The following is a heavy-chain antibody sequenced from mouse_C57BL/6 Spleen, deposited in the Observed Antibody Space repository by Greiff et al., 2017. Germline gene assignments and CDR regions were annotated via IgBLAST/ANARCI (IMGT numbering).Heavy chain of an antibody. V-gene: IGHV1-54*01. J-gene: IGHJ3*01. Sequence: QVQLQQSGAELVRPGTSVKVSCKASGYAFTNYLIEWVKQRPGQGLEWIGVINPGSGGTNYNEKFKGKATLTADKSSSTAYMQLSSLTSEDSAVYFCAREGGQLRLQAFAYWGQGTLVTVSA. CDR1: GYAFTNYL. CDR3: AREGGQLRLQAFAY. D-gene: IGHD3-2*02. CDR2: INPGSGGT.